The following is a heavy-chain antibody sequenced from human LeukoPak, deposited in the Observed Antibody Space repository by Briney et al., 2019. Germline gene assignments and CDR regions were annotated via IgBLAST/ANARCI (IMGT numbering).Heavy chain of an antibody. CDR2: IYYSGST. D-gene: IGHD3-22*01. J-gene: IGHJ4*02. CDR1: GGSISSYY. CDR3: ARRLYYYDSTFDY. V-gene: IGHV4-59*01. Sequence: PSETLSLTCTVSGGSISSYYWGWIRQPPGKGLEWIGYIYYSGSTNYNPSLKSRVTISVDTSKNQFSLKLSSVTAADTAVYYCARRLYYYDSTFDYWGQGTLVTVSS.